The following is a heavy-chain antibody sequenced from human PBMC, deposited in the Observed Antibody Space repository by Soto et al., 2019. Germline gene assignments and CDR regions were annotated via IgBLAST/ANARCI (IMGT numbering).Heavy chain of an antibody. Sequence: QVQLQESGPGLVKPSQTLSLTCTVSGGSISSGGYYWSWIRQHPGKGLEWIGYIYYSGSTYYNPSLKSRVTISVDTSKNQFSLKLSSVTAADTAVYYCAREGVPAAMRGSPLGLSIYYYYYYGMDVWGQGTTVTVSS. D-gene: IGHD2-2*01. CDR2: IYYSGST. CDR3: AREGVPAAMRGSPLGLSIYYYYYYGMDV. J-gene: IGHJ6*02. CDR1: GGSISSGGYY. V-gene: IGHV4-31*03.